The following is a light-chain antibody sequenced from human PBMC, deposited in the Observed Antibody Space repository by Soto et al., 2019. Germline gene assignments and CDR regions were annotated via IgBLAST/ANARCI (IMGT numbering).Light chain of an antibody. CDR3: QQSYSTPGT. J-gene: IGKJ1*01. Sequence: DVQMTQSPSSLSTSIGDRVTITCRTSQSISKYLNWFQQKPGQAPKLLIYAVSNLQGGVPSRFSGSGSATVFTLTISSLQPEDTATYYCQQSYSTPGTFGQGTKVEIK. V-gene: IGKV1-39*01. CDR2: AVS. CDR1: QSISKY.